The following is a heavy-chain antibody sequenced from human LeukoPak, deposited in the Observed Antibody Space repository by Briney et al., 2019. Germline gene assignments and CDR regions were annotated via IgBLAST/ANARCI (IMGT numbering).Heavy chain of an antibody. CDR3: ARAVSEYTYGTRFDH. V-gene: IGHV4-59*13. Sequence: SETLSLTCTVSGGFISQEYWSWIRQPPGKGLEWIGYIYNSGSASYNPSLGSRVTMSVDTSKKQISLKLRSVTAADTAMYYCARAVSEYTYGTRFDHWGPGTLVTVSS. D-gene: IGHD5-18*01. CDR2: IYNSGSA. CDR1: GGFISQEY. J-gene: IGHJ4*02.